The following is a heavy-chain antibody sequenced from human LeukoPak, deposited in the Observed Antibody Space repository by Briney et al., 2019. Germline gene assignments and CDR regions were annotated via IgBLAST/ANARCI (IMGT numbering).Heavy chain of an antibody. CDR1: GFTFSDYS. CDR3: ARGHSQLRFLEWLLPPVDY. V-gene: IGHV3-48*01. J-gene: IGHJ4*02. CDR2: ISSSSSTI. D-gene: IGHD3-3*01. Sequence: GGSLRLSCAASGFTFSDYSMDWVRQAPGEGLEWVSYISSSSSTIYYADSVKGRFTISRDNAKNSLYLQLNSLRAEDTAVYYCARGHSQLRFLEWLLPPVDYWGQGTLVTVSS.